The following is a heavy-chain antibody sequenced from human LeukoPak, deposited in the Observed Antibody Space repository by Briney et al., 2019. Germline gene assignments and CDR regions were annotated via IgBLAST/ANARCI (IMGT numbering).Heavy chain of an antibody. CDR2: IYDSGST. D-gene: IGHD2-2*01. CDR1: GRSISSGGYA. CDR3: PRALVVPAAIYWFDP. Sequence: SQTLSLTCAVSGRSISSGGYAWGWIRQPPVKGLEWIGYIYDSGSTYYNPSLKSRCTIAVARSKPQFSLKLSSVTAADTAVYYCPRALVVPAAIYWFDPWGQGTPVTVSS. V-gene: IGHV4-30-2*01. J-gene: IGHJ5*02.